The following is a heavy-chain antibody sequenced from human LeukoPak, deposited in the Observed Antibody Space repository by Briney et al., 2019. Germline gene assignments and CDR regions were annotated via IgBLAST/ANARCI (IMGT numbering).Heavy chain of an antibody. CDR1: GGSISSYY. V-gene: IGHV4-4*08. CDR3: ARGITMVRRASYYFDY. Sequence: SETLSLTCTVSGGSISSYYWSWIRQPPGKGLEWIGRIYTSGSTNYNPSLKSRVTISVDTSKNQFSLKLSSVTAADTAVYYCARGITMVRRASYYFDYWGQGTLVTVSS. CDR2: IYTSGST. D-gene: IGHD3-10*01. J-gene: IGHJ4*02.